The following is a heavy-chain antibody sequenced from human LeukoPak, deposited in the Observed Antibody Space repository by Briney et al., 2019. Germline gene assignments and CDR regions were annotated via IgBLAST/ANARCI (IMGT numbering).Heavy chain of an antibody. CDR3: ARDPPAVRTNTYA. Sequence: PGGSLRLSCAASGFTISNNYMSWVRQAPGKGLEWVSLIYSGGDTYYADSVKGRFTISRDHPKNTLYLQMNSLRVEDTAVYYCARDPPAVRTNTYAWGQGTLVTVSS. CDR2: IYSGGDT. J-gene: IGHJ5*02. V-gene: IGHV3-66*01. D-gene: IGHD1-7*01. CDR1: GFTISNNY.